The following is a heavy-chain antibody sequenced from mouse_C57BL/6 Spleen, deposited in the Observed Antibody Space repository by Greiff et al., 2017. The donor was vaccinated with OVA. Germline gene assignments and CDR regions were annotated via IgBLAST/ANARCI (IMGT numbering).Heavy chain of an antibody. D-gene: IGHD4-1*01. CDR1: GYTFTDYE. CDR2: IDPETGGT. Sequence: QVQLQQSGAELVRPGASVTLSCKASGYTFTDYEMHWVKQTPVHGLEWIGAIDPETGGTAYNQKFKGKAILTADKSSSPAYMELRSLASEDSAVYYCTRDWDGGDFDYWGQGTTLTVSS. CDR3: TRDWDGGDFDY. J-gene: IGHJ2*01. V-gene: IGHV1-15*01.